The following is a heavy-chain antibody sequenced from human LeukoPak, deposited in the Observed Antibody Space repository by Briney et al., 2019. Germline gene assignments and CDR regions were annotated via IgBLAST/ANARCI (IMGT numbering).Heavy chain of an antibody. D-gene: IGHD3-3*01. Sequence: GASVKVSCKAFGYTFTSNYMHWVRQAPGRGPEWMGVISPSGGSTTYAQKFQGRVTITADKSTSTAYMELSSLRAEDTAVYYCARHPQPLRFLEWLPDYFDYWGQGTLVTVSS. CDR3: ARHPQPLRFLEWLPDYFDY. V-gene: IGHV1-46*01. CDR2: ISPSGGST. J-gene: IGHJ4*02. CDR1: GYTFTSNY.